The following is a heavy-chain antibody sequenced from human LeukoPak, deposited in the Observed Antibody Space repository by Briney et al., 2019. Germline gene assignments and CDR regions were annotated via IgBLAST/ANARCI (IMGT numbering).Heavy chain of an antibody. D-gene: IGHD6-13*01. CDR1: GFTFSSYG. CDR2: IRYDGSNK. V-gene: IGHV3-30*02. CDR3: AKDGGIAAEHTLLPWY. Sequence: GGPLRLSCAASGFTFSSYGMHWVRQAPGKGLEWVAFIRYDGSNKYYADSVKGRFTISRDNSKNTLYLQMNSLRAEDTAVYYCAKDGGIAAEHTLLPWYWGQGTLVTISS. J-gene: IGHJ4*02.